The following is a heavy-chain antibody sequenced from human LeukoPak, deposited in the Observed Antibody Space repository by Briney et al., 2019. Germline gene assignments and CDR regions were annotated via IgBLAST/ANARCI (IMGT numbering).Heavy chain of an antibody. CDR1: GYTFASYD. Sequence: ASVKVSCKASGYTFASYDINWVRQATGQGLEWMGWMNPNSGNTGYAQKFQGRVTITRNTSISTAYMELSSLRSEDTAVYYCARGRTCSSTSCLGYWGQGTLVTVSS. V-gene: IGHV1-8*03. D-gene: IGHD2-2*01. CDR2: MNPNSGNT. CDR3: ARGRTCSSTSCLGY. J-gene: IGHJ4*02.